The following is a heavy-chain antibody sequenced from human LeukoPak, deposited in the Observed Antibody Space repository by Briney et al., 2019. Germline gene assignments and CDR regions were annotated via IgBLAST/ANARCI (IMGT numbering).Heavy chain of an antibody. V-gene: IGHV4-59*12. CDR3: ARPRKHDYYDMDV. CDR2: IYYSGST. Sequence: PSETLSLTCTVSGGSMSSYYWSWIRQPPGKGLEWIGYIYYSGSTNYNPSLKSRVTISVDTSKNQFSLKLSSVTAADTAVYYCARPRKHDYYDMDVWGKGTTVTVSS. CDR1: GGSMSSYY. J-gene: IGHJ6*03.